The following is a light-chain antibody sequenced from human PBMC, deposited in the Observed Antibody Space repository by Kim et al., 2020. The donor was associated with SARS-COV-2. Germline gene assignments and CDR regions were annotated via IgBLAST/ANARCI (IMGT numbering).Light chain of an antibody. CDR1: SLRQYY. CDR2: GKN. V-gene: IGLV3-19*01. CDR3: KSRDSSGKVV. J-gene: IGLJ2*01. Sequence: SSELTQDPAVSVALGQTVRITCQGDSLRQYYATWYQQKPGQAPVLVIYGKNNRPSGIPDRFSGSTSENTASLTITGAQAEEEADYYCKSRDSSGKVVFGGGTQLTVL.